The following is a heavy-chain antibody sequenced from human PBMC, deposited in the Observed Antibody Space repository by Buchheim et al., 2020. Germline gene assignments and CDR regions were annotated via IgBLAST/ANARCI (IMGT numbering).Heavy chain of an antibody. V-gene: IGHV3-23*01. D-gene: IGHD6-19*01. CDR1: GFSFSNYA. CDR3: AKGAGYSGGWFHY. Sequence: EVQLLESGGGLVQPGGSLRLSCAASGFSFSNYAMNWVRQPPGKGLEWVSLISSSGATTYYADTVKGRFTISRDNSKNTLYLQMNSLKAEDTAVYYCAKGAGYSGGWFHYWGQGTL. CDR2: ISSSGATT. J-gene: IGHJ4*02.